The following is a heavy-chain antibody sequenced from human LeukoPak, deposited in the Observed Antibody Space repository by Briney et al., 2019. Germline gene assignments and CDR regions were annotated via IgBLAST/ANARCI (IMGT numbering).Heavy chain of an antibody. Sequence: GASVKVSCKHPGYTFTGYYLHWVRQAPGQGLEWVGWIYPNSGGTNSTQKFQGRVTMTRDTSISTAYMELSRLRSDDTAVYYCASILYCSSTSCYTDFSRDWFDPWGQGTLVTVSS. CDR1: GYTFTGYY. CDR3: ASILYCSSTSCYTDFSRDWFDP. D-gene: IGHD2-2*02. J-gene: IGHJ5*02. CDR2: IYPNSGGT. V-gene: IGHV1-2*02.